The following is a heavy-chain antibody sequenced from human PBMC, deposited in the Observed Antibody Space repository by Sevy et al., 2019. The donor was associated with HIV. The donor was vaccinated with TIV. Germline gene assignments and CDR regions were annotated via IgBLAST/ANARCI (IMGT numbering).Heavy chain of an antibody. Sequence: GGSLRLSCAASGFTFCDYYMSWIRQAPGKGLEWVSYISSTGSTIYYADSVKGRFTISRDNAKNSLYLQLNSLRAEDTAVYYCARASIRFLEWDWFDPWGQGTLVTVSS. J-gene: IGHJ5*02. CDR1: GFTFCDYY. V-gene: IGHV3-11*01. CDR2: ISSTGSTI. CDR3: ARASIRFLEWDWFDP. D-gene: IGHD3-3*01.